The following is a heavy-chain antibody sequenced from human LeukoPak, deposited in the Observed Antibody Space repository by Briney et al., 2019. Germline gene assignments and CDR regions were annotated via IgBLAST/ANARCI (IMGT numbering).Heavy chain of an antibody. Sequence: GGSLRLSCAASGFTFSSHWMNWVRQAPGKGLEWVANIKQDGSEKYYVDSVKGRFTISRDNAKNSLYLQMNSLRAEDTAVYYCARDCDGDLRDDYFDYWGQGTLVTVSS. CDR2: IKQDGSEK. CDR1: GFTFSSHW. D-gene: IGHD4-17*01. J-gene: IGHJ4*02. CDR3: ARDCDGDLRDDYFDY. V-gene: IGHV3-7*01.